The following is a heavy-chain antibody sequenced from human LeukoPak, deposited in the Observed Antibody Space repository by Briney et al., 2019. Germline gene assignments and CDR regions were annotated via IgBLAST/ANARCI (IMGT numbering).Heavy chain of an antibody. CDR2: IAHSGTT. D-gene: IGHD3-10*01. Sequence: SETLSLTCIVSGGSISRYSWNWIRQSPGKGLEWIGYIAHSGTTSYKSSLKSRVTISVDTSKNQFSLKLSSVTAADTAVYYCARDSMVRGVIHDYWGQGTLVTVSS. J-gene: IGHJ4*02. V-gene: IGHV4-59*12. CDR3: ARDSMVRGVIHDY. CDR1: GGSISRYS.